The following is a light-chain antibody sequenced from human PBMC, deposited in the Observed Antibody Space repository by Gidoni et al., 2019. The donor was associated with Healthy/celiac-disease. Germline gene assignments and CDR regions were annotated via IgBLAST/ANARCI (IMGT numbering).Light chain of an antibody. Sequence: IVLTQSPATLSLSPGERATLACRASQSVSSYLAWYQQKPVQAPRLLIYDAANRATSIPARFSGSGSGTDFTLTMSSLEPEDFAVYYCQQRSNWPLTFXGXTKVEIK. J-gene: IGKJ4*01. CDR2: DAA. CDR1: QSVSSY. V-gene: IGKV3-11*01. CDR3: QQRSNWPLT.